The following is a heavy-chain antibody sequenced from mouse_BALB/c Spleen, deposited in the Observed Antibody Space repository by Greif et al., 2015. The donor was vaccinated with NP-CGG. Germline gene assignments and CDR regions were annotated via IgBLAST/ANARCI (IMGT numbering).Heavy chain of an antibody. V-gene: IGHV5-6-3*01. CDR3: AVNCDMFAY. CDR2: INSNGGST. CDR1: GFTFSSYG. Sequence: EVQGVEPGGGLEQPGGSLKLYCAASGFTFSSYGMSWARQTPDKRLELVATINSNGGSTYYPDRVKGRFTMSRDNAKNTLYLKMSILVAEYSAMDYCAVNCDMFAYCGLESLVTVSA. J-gene: IGHJ3*01.